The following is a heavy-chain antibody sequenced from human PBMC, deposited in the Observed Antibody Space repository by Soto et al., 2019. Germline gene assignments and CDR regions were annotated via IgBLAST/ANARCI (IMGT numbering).Heavy chain of an antibody. D-gene: IGHD1-1*01. CDR1: GFTFSSYA. Sequence: EVQLLESGGGSVQPGGSLRLSCAASGFTFSSYAMHWVRRPPGRGLEWVSSISGSGGTAYYADSVKGRFSISRDSLVNTLYLQINNLRAKDTAVYYFAKGREQNWNFDYWGQGTLVTVSP. J-gene: IGHJ4*02. CDR2: ISGSGGTA. CDR3: AKGREQNWNFDY. V-gene: IGHV3-23*01.